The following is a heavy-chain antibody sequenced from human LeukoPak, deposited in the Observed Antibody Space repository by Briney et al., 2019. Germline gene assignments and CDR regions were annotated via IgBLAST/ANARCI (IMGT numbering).Heavy chain of an antibody. D-gene: IGHD6-19*01. J-gene: IGHJ4*02. Sequence: GASVKVSCKASGYTFTGYYMHWVRQAPGQGLEWMGRINPNSGGTNYAQKFQGRVTMTRDTSISTAYMELSRLRSDDTAVYYCARDASSSGWYSGDYWGQGTLVTVSS. V-gene: IGHV1-2*06. CDR1: GYTFTGYY. CDR3: ARDASSSGWYSGDY. CDR2: INPNSGGT.